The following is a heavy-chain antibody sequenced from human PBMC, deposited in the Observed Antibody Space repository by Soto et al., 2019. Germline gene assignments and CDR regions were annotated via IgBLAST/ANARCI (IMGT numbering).Heavy chain of an antibody. D-gene: IGHD3-10*01. CDR3: SRYRQFREFYVKDF. Sequence: SETLSLTCTVSGGSISSGGYYWSWIRQHPGKGLEWIGYIYYIGSTYYNPSLKSRVTISVDTSKNQFSLKLSSVTAADTAVYYCSRYRQFREFYVKDFWSQGTTDT. CDR2: IYYIGST. CDR1: GGSISSGGYY. J-gene: IGHJ6*02. V-gene: IGHV4-31*03.